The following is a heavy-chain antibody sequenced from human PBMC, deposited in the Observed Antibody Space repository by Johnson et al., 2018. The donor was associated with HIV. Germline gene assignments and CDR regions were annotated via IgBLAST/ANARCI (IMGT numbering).Heavy chain of an antibody. CDR3: ATGSLVVVGADGLIQLHDAFDI. CDR1: GFIVSDTD. J-gene: IGHJ3*02. CDR2: TYTDGKT. D-gene: IGHD2-15*01. Sequence: VQLVESGGGLIQPGGSLRLSCAVSGFIVSDTDMAWVRQAPGKGLEWVSVTYTDGKTYYADSVRGRFTISRDSSNNTLYVQMNDLRAEDTALYYCATGSLVVVGADGLIQLHDAFDIWGRGTKVTVSS. V-gene: IGHV3-53*01.